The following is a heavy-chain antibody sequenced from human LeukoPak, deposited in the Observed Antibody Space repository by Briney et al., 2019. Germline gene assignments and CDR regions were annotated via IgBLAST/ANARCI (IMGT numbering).Heavy chain of an antibody. J-gene: IGHJ4*02. CDR3: ARGLYSSSWSPIYHFDY. Sequence: SETLSLTCAVYGGSFSGYYWSWIRRPPGKGLEWIGEINHSGSTNYNPSLKSRITISVDTSKDQFSLKLSSVTAADTAVYYCARGLYSSSWSPIYHFDYWGQGTLVTVSS. CDR1: GGSFSGYY. D-gene: IGHD6-13*01. CDR2: INHSGST. V-gene: IGHV4-34*01.